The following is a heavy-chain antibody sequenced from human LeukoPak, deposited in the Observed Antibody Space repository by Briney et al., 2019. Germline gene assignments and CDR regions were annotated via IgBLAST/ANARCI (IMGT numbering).Heavy chain of an antibody. D-gene: IGHD6-19*01. Sequence: GGSLRLSCAASGFTFNIYSMNWVRQAPGKGLEWISYLSRDTTAIYYADSVKGRFTISRDNAKNSLYLQMNSLRAEDTAMYYCARSGWYDDFDYLGWGTLVTVSS. V-gene: IGHV3-48*01. CDR1: GFTFNIYS. J-gene: IGHJ4*02. CDR2: LSRDTTAI. CDR3: ARSGWYDDFDY.